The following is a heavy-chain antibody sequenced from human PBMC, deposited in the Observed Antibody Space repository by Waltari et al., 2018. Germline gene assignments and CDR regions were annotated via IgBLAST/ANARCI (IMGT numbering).Heavy chain of an antibody. V-gene: IGHV3-53*02. CDR3: ARGAAAGKPHLDY. CDR2: IYSGSST. D-gene: IGHD6-13*01. Sequence: EVQLVETGGGLIQPGGSLRLSCAASGFTVSSNYMSWVRQAPGKGLEWVAVIYSGSSTYYADSVKGRFTISRDNSKNTLYLQMNSLRAEDTAVYYCARGAAAGKPHLDYWGQGTLVTVSS. J-gene: IGHJ4*02. CDR1: GFTVSSNY.